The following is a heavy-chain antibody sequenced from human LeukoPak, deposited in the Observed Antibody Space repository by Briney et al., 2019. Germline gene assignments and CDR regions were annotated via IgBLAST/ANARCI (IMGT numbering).Heavy chain of an antibody. J-gene: IGHJ4*02. CDR3: ANVYYDSSGYPVSPFDY. CDR1: GFSFSSYA. Sequence: GGSLRLSCAASGFSFSSYAMSWVRQASGKGLEWVSAISPSGGSTYFADSVKGRFTISRDNSKNTLYPQTNSLRAEDTAVYYCANVYYDSSGYPVSPFDYWGQGTLVTVSS. CDR2: ISPSGGST. D-gene: IGHD3-22*01. V-gene: IGHV3-23*01.